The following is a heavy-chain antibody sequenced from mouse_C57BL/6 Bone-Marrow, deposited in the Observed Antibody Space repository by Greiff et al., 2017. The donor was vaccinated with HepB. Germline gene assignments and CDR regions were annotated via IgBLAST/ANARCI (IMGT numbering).Heavy chain of an antibody. J-gene: IGHJ2*01. V-gene: IGHV1-50*01. CDR3: ARRTTVVDFDY. CDR1: GYTFTSYW. Sequence: VQLQQPGAELVKPGASVKLSCKASGYTFTSYWMQWVKQRPGQGLEWIGEIDPSDSYTNYNQKFKGKATLTVDTSSSTAYMQLSSLTSEDSAVYYCARRTTVVDFDYWGQGTTLTVSS. D-gene: IGHD1-1*01. CDR2: IDPSDSYT.